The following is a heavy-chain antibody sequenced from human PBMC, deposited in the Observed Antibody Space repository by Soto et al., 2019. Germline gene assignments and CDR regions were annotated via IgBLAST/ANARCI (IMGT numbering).Heavy chain of an antibody. CDR2: ISAYNGNT. CDR1: GYTFTSSG. V-gene: IGHV1-18*01. CDR3: ARDLVEDFWRVSCYYYDGMDV. J-gene: IGHJ6*02. D-gene: IGHD3-3*01. Sequence: QVQLVQSGAEVKKPGASVKVSCKASGYTFTSSGISWVRQAPGQGREWRGWISAYNGNTNYAQKLQGRVTMTTDTSTRIAYMELRSLRSDDTAVYYCARDLVEDFWRVSCYYYDGMDVWGQGTTVTVSS.